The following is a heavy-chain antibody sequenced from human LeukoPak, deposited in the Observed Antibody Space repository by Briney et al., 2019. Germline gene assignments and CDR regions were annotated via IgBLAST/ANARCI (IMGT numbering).Heavy chain of an antibody. J-gene: IGHJ4*02. Sequence: GGSLRLSCAASGFTFSNYAMSWVPQAPGKGLEWVSTVSGSDSSTYYADSVKGRFTISRDNSKNTLYLQMNSLRAEDTAVYYCARAPQQLAPIDYWGQGTLVTVSS. D-gene: IGHD6-13*01. CDR3: ARAPQQLAPIDY. CDR2: VSGSDSST. CDR1: GFTFSNYA. V-gene: IGHV3-23*01.